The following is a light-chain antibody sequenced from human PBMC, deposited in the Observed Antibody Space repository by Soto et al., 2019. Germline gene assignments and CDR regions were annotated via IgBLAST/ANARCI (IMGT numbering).Light chain of an antibody. CDR3: SSYTSSSTPYV. CDR2: DVS. Sequence: QSALTQPASVSGSPGQSITISCTGTSSDVGGYNYVSWYQQHPGKAPNLMIYDVSNRPSGVSNRFSGSKSGNTASLTISGLQAEDEADSYCSSYTSSSTPYVFGTGTKLTVL. CDR1: SSDVGGYNY. V-gene: IGLV2-14*01. J-gene: IGLJ1*01.